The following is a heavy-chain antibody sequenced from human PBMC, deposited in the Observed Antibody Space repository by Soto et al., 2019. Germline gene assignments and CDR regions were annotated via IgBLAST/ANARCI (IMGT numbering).Heavy chain of an antibody. CDR3: ARGPQPSTGTTSTYYYYYMDV. CDR1: GYTFTGYY. V-gene: IGHV1-2*04. CDR2: INPNSGGT. J-gene: IGHJ6*03. D-gene: IGHD1-7*01. Sequence: ASVKVSCKASGYTFTGYYMHWVRQAPGQGLEWMGWINPNSGGTNYAQKFQGWVTMTRDTSISTAYMELSRLRSDDTAVYYCARGPQPSTGTTSTYYYYYMDVWGKGTTVTVSS.